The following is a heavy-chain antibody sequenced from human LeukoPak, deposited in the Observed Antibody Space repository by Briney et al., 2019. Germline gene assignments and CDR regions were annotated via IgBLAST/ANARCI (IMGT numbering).Heavy chain of an antibody. CDR3: ARQLGYCSSTSCYADKVDY. J-gene: IGHJ4*02. V-gene: IGHV4-39*01. CDR1: GGSISSSSYY. D-gene: IGHD2-2*01. Sequence: SETLSLTCTVSGGSISSSSYYWGWIRRPPGKGLEWIGSIYYSGSTYYNPSLKSRVTISVDTSKNQFSLKLSSVTAADTAAYYCARQLGYCSSTSCYADKVDYWGQGTLVTVSS. CDR2: IYYSGST.